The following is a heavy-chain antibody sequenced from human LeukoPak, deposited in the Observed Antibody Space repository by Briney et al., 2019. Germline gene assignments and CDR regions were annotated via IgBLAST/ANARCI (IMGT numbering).Heavy chain of an antibody. J-gene: IGHJ6*02. Sequence: GGSLGLSCAASGFTFCSYWMNWARQAPGKGPEWVASINHNGNVNYYVDSVKGRFTISRDNAKNSLYLQMSNLRAEDTAVYFCARGGGLDVWGQGATVTVSS. CDR3: ARGGGLDV. D-gene: IGHD3-16*01. V-gene: IGHV3-7*03. CDR2: INHNGNVN. CDR1: GFTFCSYW.